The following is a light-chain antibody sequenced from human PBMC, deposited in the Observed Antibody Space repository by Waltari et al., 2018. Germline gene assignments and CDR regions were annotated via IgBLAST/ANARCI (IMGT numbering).Light chain of an antibody. J-gene: IGLJ3*02. CDR3: QVWDSTSDHWV. CDR1: NIGTYH. V-gene: IGLV3-21*02. CDR2: DDT. Sequence: SYVLTQPPSVSVAPGQTARITCGGNNIGTYHVHWYQQKPGQAPVLVGYDDTDRPSGIHKGISGSNSGNTATLTSSRVEAGDEADYHCQVWDSTSDHWVFGGGTKLTVL.